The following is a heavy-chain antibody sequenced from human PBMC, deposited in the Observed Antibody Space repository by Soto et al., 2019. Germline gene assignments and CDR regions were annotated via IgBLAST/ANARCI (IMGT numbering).Heavy chain of an antibody. J-gene: IGHJ4*02. CDR2: IIPLYGTV. CDR1: GGTFNSYG. D-gene: IGHD3-10*01. V-gene: IGHV1-69*06. Sequence: QAHLAQSGAEVKKPGSSVTVSCKASGGTFNSYGISWVRQAPGQVLDWMGVIIPLYGTVNYAQKLQGRVSITADKSTSTAYMDLNSLRSDDTAVYYCARVRVIRGVIPSHFGLWGQGTQVTVSS. CDR3: ARVRVIRGVIPSHFGL.